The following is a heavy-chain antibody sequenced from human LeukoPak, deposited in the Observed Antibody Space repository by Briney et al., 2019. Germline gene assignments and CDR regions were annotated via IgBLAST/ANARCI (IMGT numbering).Heavy chain of an antibody. J-gene: IGHJ4*02. Sequence: SETLSLTRAVSGYSISSGYYWGWIRQPPGKGLEWIGSIYHSGSTYYNPSLKSRVTISVDTSKNQFSLKLSSVTAADTAVYYCARVDSGSLVTTSYYFDYWGQGTLVTVSS. CDR3: ARVDSGSLVTTSYYFDY. D-gene: IGHD4-17*01. CDR2: IYHSGST. V-gene: IGHV4-38-2*01. CDR1: GYSISSGYY.